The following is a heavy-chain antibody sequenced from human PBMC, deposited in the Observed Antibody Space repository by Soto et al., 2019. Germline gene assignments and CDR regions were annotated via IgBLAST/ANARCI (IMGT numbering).Heavy chain of an antibody. CDR1: GFTFSSYW. V-gene: IGHV3-74*01. Sequence: EVQLVESGGGLVQPGGSLRLSCAASGFTFSSYWMHWVRQAPGNGLVWLSRINSDGSSATYADSVKGRFTISRDKAKSTLYLQMYSLRAEDTAMYYCAIAPRYGMDVWGQGITVTVSS. CDR3: AIAPRYGMDV. CDR2: INSDGSSA. J-gene: IGHJ6*02.